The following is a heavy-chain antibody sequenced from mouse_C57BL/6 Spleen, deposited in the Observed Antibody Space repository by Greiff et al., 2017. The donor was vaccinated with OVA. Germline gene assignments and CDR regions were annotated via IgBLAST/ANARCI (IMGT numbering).Heavy chain of an antibody. CDR3: TREEVYYGSSYGYFDV. Sequence: EVHLVESGEGLVKPGGSLKLSCAASGFTFSSYAMSWVRQTPEKRLEWVAYISSGGDYIYYADTVKGRFTISRDNARNTLYLQMSSLKSEDTAMYYCTREEVYYGSSYGYFDVWGTGTTVTVSS. CDR2: ISSGGDYI. V-gene: IGHV5-9-1*02. D-gene: IGHD1-1*01. J-gene: IGHJ1*03. CDR1: GFTFSSYA.